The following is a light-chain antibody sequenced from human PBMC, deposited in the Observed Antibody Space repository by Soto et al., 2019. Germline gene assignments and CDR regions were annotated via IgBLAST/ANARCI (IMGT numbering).Light chain of an antibody. CDR1: QSVSSY. CDR2: DAS. J-gene: IGKJ5*01. Sequence: EIVLTQSPATLSLSPGERATLSCRASQSVSSYLAWYQQKPGQAPRLLIYDASNRATGIPARFSGSGSGTDLTITISSLEPEDFEVYYCQQRSNWPPTFGQGTRLEIK. CDR3: QQRSNWPPT. V-gene: IGKV3-11*01.